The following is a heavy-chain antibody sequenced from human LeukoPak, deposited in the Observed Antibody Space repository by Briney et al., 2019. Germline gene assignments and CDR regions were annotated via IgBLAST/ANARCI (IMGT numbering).Heavy chain of an antibody. V-gene: IGHV3-48*03. CDR3: ARAGYYFDY. Sequence: PGGSLRLSCAASGFTFSSYEMNWVRQAPGKGLEWVSYISSSGSTIYYADSVKGRFTISRDNAKNSLYLQMNSLRAEDTAAYYCARAGYYFDYWGQGTLVTVSS. J-gene: IGHJ4*02. D-gene: IGHD3-10*01. CDR1: GFTFSSYE. CDR2: ISSSGSTI.